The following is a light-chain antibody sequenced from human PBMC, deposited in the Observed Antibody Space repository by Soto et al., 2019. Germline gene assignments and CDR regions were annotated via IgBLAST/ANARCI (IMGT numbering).Light chain of an antibody. J-gene: IGKJ5*01. CDR3: QQYNYWPFS. V-gene: IGKV3-11*01. Sequence: EIVLRLSPATLSLSPGERATLSCRASQSVSRYLAWYQQKPGQAPRLLIYDASNRATGIPARFSGTGSETDFTLTISGLQSEDSALYFCQQYNYWPFSFGEGTRLEI. CDR2: DAS. CDR1: QSVSRY.